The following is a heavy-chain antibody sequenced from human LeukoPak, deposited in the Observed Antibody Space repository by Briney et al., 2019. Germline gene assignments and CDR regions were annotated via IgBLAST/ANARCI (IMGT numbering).Heavy chain of an antibody. CDR1: VGTFNNYA. D-gene: IGHD3-10*01. CDR2: IITSFGTT. J-gene: IGHJ6*02. CDR3: ARGAGLGSYYYYYDMDV. Sequence: SVTVSFTASVGTFNNYAVSWLRQAPGQGLEWMGGIITSFGTTNYAQKFHGRVTITTDESTSTAYMELSRLRSEDTVVYYCARGAGLGSYYYYYDMDVWGQGTTVTVSS. V-gene: IGHV1-69*05.